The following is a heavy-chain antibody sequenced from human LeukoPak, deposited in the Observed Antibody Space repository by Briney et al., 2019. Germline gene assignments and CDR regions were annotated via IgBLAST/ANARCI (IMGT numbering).Heavy chain of an antibody. V-gene: IGHV3-21*06. CDR1: GFTFSSYS. CDR3: ARDLTTVTTAVFAY. CDR2: ISSSSTYI. Sequence: GGSLRLSCAASGFTFSSYSMNWVRQAPGKGLEWVSSISSSSTYIYYADSVKGRSTISRDKAKNSLYLQMNSLRAEDTAVYYCARDLTTVTTAVFAYWGQRTLVTVSS. D-gene: IGHD4-11*01. J-gene: IGHJ4*02.